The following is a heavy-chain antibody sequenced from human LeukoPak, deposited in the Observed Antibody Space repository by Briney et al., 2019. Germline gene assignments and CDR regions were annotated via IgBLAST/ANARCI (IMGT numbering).Heavy chain of an antibody. CDR1: GFTFSIYG. Sequence: GGSLRLSCAASGFTFSIYGMHWVRQAPGKGLEWVAFIRYDGSNKYYADSVKGRFTISRDNSKNTLYLQMNSLRAEDTAVYYCAKDSVKGSSSANFDYWGQGTLVTVFS. CDR3: AKDSVKGSSSANFDY. D-gene: IGHD6-6*01. CDR2: IRYDGSNK. J-gene: IGHJ4*02. V-gene: IGHV3-30*02.